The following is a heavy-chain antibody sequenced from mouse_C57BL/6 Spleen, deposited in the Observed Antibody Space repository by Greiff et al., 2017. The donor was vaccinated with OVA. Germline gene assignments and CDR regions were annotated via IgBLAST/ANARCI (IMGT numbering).Heavy chain of an antibody. J-gene: IGHJ4*01. D-gene: IGHD1-1*02. CDR1: GFNIKDDY. CDR3: TSGGGSYGNYYAMDY. V-gene: IGHV14-4*01. Sequence: EVQLQQSGAELVRPGASVKLSCTASGFNIKDDYMPWVKQRPEQGLEWIGWIDPETGDTEYASKFQGKATITEDTSTNTAYLPLSNVPSEVTALYYCTSGGGSYGNYYAMDYWGQGTSVTVSS. CDR2: IDPETGDT.